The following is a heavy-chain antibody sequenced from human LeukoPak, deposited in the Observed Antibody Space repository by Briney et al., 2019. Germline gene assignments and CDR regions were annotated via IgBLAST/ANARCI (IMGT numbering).Heavy chain of an antibody. CDR1: GGSISSGSYY. Sequence: SETLSLTCTVSGGSISSGSYYWSWIRQPAGKGLEWIGHIYTSGSTNYNPSLKSRVTISVDTSKNQFSLRLSPVTAADTAVYYCARQPSYDSSENYFDYWGQGTLVTVPS. CDR3: ARQPSYDSSENYFDY. V-gene: IGHV4-61*09. J-gene: IGHJ4*02. D-gene: IGHD3-22*01. CDR2: IYTSGST.